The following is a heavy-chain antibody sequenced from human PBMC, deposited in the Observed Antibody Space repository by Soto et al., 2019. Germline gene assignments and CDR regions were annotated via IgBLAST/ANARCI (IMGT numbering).Heavy chain of an antibody. CDR3: ARAFGSSTSCYTHGCYGMDV. CDR1: GYTFTGYY. CDR2: INPNSGGT. J-gene: IGHJ6*02. V-gene: IGHV1-2*04. D-gene: IGHD2-2*02. Sequence: QVQLVQSGAEVKKPGASVKVSCKASGYTFTGYYMHWVRQAPGQGLEWMGWINPNSGGTNYAQKFQGWVTMTRDTSISTAYMELSRLRSDDTAVYYCARAFGSSTSCYTHGCYGMDVWGQGTTVTVS.